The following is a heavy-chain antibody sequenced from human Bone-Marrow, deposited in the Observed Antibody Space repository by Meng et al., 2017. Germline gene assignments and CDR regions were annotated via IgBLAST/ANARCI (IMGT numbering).Heavy chain of an antibody. V-gene: IGHV1-8*02. CDR2: MNPNSGNT. D-gene: IGHD4-23*01. J-gene: IGHJ4*02. CDR3: ARVLSRQVVTPRGL. CDR1: GGTFSSYA. Sequence: ASVKVSCKASGGTFSSYAISWVRQAPGQGLEWMGWMNPNSGNTGYAQKFQGRVTMTRDTSISTAYMELSRLRSDDTAVYYCARVLSRQVVTPRGLWGQGTLVTVSS.